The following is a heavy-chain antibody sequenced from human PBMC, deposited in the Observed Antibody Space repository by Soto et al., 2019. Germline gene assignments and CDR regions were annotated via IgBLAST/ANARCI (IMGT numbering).Heavy chain of an antibody. D-gene: IGHD3-10*01. V-gene: IGHV3-23*01. CDR2: ISGSGSST. CDR1: GFSLSSYA. Sequence: GGSRRRSWPASGFSLSSYAMTRVREAPGKGLEWVSSISGSGSSTYYADSVKGRFTISRDISKNTLFLQMNRLRAEDTAVYYCAKREDDGSGSPWFAFWGHGTLVTVSS. J-gene: IGHJ5*01. CDR3: AKREDDGSGSPWFAF.